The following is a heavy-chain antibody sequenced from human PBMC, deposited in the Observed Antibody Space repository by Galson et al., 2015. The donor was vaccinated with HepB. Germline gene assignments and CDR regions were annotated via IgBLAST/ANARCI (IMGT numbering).Heavy chain of an antibody. Sequence: SETLSLTCTVSGGSISSSYNYWDWLRQPPGKGLEWIASIYYSGTIHYNPSLKSRVTISADTSKNQFSLKLRSVTAADTAVYYCARLSKFRFLADAFDIRGQGTMVTVSS. D-gene: IGHD3-3*01. CDR3: ARLSKFRFLADAFDI. J-gene: IGHJ3*02. CDR2: IYYSGTI. CDR1: GGSISSSYNY. V-gene: IGHV4-39*01.